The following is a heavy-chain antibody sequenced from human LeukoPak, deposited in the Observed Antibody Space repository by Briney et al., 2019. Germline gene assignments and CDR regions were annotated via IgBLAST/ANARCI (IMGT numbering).Heavy chain of an antibody. V-gene: IGHV4-38-2*01. Sequence: SETLSLTCAVSGYSISSGYYWGWIRQPPGKGLEWIGSIYHGGSTYYNPSLKSRVTISVDTSKNQFSLKLSSVTAADTAVYYCARGPGYCSGGSCSWFDPWGQGTLVTVSS. CDR1: GYSISSGYY. J-gene: IGHJ5*02. D-gene: IGHD2-15*01. CDR3: ARGPGYCSGGSCSWFDP. CDR2: IYHGGST.